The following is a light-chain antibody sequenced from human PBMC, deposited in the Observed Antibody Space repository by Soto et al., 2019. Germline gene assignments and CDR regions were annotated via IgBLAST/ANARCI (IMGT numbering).Light chain of an antibody. CDR1: SSDVGAYNY. J-gene: IGLJ3*02. CDR2: AVT. Sequence: QSALTQPRSVSGSPGQSVTISCTGTSSDVGAYNYVSWYQQHPGKAPKLMIYAVTKRPPGVPDRFSGSKSGNTASLTISGLQAEDEADYYCCSYAGSYTWVFGGGTKLTVL. CDR3: CSYAGSYTWV. V-gene: IGLV2-11*01.